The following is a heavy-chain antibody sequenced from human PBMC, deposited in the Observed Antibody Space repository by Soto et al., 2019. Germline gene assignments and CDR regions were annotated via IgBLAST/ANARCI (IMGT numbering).Heavy chain of an antibody. Sequence: QLQLQESGPGLVKPSETLSLTCTVSGGSISSSSYYWGWIRQPPGKGLEWIGSIYYSGSTYYNPSLKSRVTISVDTSKNQFSLKLSSVTAADTAVYYCARLQWSSLYYFDYWGQGTLVTVSS. CDR1: GGSISSSSYY. CDR3: ARLQWSSLYYFDY. CDR2: IYYSGST. D-gene: IGHD2-15*01. J-gene: IGHJ4*02. V-gene: IGHV4-39*01.